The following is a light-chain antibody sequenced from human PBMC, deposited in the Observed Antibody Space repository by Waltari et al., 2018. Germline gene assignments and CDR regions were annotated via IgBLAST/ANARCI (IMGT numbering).Light chain of an antibody. J-gene: IGKJ4*01. CDR1: QSVGTS. CDR2: DAS. Sequence: EIVLTQSPATLPSSPGERATLSCRASQSVGTSLAWYQQKPGQAPRILIWDASNRARGTPARFSGSGSGTDFTLTISGLEPEDFAVYYCQQRSNWPPELTLGGGTKVEIK. CDR3: QQRSNWPPELT. V-gene: IGKV3-11*01.